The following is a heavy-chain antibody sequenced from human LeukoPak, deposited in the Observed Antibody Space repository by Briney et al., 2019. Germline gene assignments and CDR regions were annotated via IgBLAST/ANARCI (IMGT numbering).Heavy chain of an antibody. Sequence: SVKVSCKASGGTFSSYAISWVRQAPGQGLEWMGGIIPIFGTANYAQKFQGRVTITADESTSTAYMELSSLRSEDTAVYYRARRRGYSYGSLDYWGQGTLVTVSS. V-gene: IGHV1-69*13. CDR3: ARRRGYSYGSLDY. J-gene: IGHJ4*02. D-gene: IGHD5-18*01. CDR1: GGTFSSYA. CDR2: IIPIFGTA.